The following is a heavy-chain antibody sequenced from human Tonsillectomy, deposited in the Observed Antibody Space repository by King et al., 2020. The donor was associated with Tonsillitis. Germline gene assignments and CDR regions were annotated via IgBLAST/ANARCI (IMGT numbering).Heavy chain of an antibody. CDR3: ASXXAXYYYGMDV. Sequence: VQLVESGGGLVQXGGSLRLSCAASGFTVSNNYMSWVRQAPGKGLEWVSVIYNGGSTYYADSVKGRFXISRHNSKNTXXLQMNSLRAEDTAVYYCASXXAXYYYGMDVXGQXXTVTXSS. J-gene: IGHJ6*02. V-gene: IGHV3-53*04. CDR1: GFTVSNNY. CDR2: IYNGGST.